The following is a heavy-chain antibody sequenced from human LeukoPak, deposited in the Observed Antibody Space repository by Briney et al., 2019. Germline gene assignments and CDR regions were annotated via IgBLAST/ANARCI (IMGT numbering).Heavy chain of an antibody. Sequence: PSETLSLTCTVSGDSISIGSYYWSWIRQPAGKGLEWIGRISTSGSTNYNPSLKSRVTMSVDTSKNQFSLKLSSVTAADTAVYYCARQGVRFLEWLFDCWGQGSLVTVSS. CDR1: GDSISIGSYY. V-gene: IGHV4-61*02. D-gene: IGHD3-3*01. CDR3: ARQGVRFLEWLFDC. CDR2: ISTSGST. J-gene: IGHJ4*02.